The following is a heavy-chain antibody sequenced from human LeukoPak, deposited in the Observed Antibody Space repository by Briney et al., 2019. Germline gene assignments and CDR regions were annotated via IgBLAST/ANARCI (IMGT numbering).Heavy chain of an antibody. D-gene: IGHD3-16*01. CDR2: IWDDGSKK. CDR1: GFTFRSYG. CDR3: ARDSLGGDY. Sequence: GGSLRLSCAASGFTFRSYGMHWVRQAPGKGLEWVAVIWDDGSKKYCADSVKGRLTISRDNSKNTLYLQMNSLRAEDTAVYYCARDSLGGDYWGQGTLVTVSS. V-gene: IGHV3-33*01. J-gene: IGHJ4*02.